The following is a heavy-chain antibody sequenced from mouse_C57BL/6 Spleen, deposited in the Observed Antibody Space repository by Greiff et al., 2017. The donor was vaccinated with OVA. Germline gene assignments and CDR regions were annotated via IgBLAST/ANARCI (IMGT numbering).Heavy chain of an antibody. J-gene: IGHJ4*01. D-gene: IGHD1-1*01. CDR2: INPNNGGT. V-gene: IGHV1-26*01. CDR3: ARGGHYYGSSYDYAMDY. CDR1: GYTFTDYY. Sequence: EVQLQQSGPELVKPGASVKISCKASGYTFTDYYMNWVKQSHGKSLEWIGDINPNNGGTSYNQKFKGKATLTVDKSSSTAYMALLSLTSEDSAVYYCARGGHYYGSSYDYAMDYWGQGTSVTVSS.